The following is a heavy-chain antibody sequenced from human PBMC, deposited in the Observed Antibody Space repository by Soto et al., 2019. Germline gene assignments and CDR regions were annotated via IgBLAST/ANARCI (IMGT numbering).Heavy chain of an antibody. V-gene: IGHV4-30-4*08. J-gene: IGHJ4*02. Sequence: WIRQPPGKGLEWIGYIYYSGSTYYNPSLKSRVTISVDTSKNQFSLKLSSVTAADTAVYYCASTSKIVVVPAAIDYWGQGTLVTVSS. D-gene: IGHD2-2*01. CDR2: IYYSGST. CDR3: ASTSKIVVVPAAIDY.